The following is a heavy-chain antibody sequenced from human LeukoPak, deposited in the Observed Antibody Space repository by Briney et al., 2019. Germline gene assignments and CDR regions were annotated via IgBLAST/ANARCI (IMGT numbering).Heavy chain of an antibody. CDR1: GYTFTGYY. V-gene: IGHV1-2*02. Sequence: ASVKVSCKASGYTFTGYYMHWVRQAPGQGLEWMGWINPNSGGTNYAQRFQGRVTMTRDTSISTAYMELSRLRSDDTAVYYCARVSGGVIWGYNWFDPWGQGTLVTVSS. CDR3: ARVSGGVIWGYNWFDP. J-gene: IGHJ5*02. D-gene: IGHD3-16*01. CDR2: INPNSGGT.